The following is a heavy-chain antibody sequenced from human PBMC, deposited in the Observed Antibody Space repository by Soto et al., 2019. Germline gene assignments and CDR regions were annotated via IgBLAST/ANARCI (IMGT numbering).Heavy chain of an antibody. CDR1: GRTFNINTNF. V-gene: IGHV4-39*07. D-gene: IGHD2-21*02. J-gene: IGHJ5*02. Sequence: PSETLSLTCTVSGRTFNINTNFWYLAWIRQPPGKGLEWIGSIDNGGNTYYNPPLKSRVIISVDTSKNQFSLKLSSVTAADTAVYYCARAGAYCGGDCYPNWFDPWGQGTLVTVSS. CDR3: ARAGAYCGGDCYPNWFDP. CDR2: IDNGGNT.